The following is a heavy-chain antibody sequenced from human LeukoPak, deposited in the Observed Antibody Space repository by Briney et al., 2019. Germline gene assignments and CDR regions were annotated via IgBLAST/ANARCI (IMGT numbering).Heavy chain of an antibody. Sequence: ASVKVSCKASGYTFTDYYMHWVRQAPGQGLEWMGWINPNSGGTNYAQKFQGRVTMTRDTSISTAYMELSRLRSDDTAVYYCASKQWLVRPLLGGDYFDYWGEGTLVTVSS. CDR2: INPNSGGT. CDR1: GYTFTDYY. V-gene: IGHV1-2*02. J-gene: IGHJ4*02. D-gene: IGHD6-19*01. CDR3: ASKQWLVRPLLGGDYFDY.